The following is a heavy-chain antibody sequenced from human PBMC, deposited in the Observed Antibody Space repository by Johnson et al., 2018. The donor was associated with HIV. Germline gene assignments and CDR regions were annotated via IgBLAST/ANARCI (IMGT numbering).Heavy chain of an antibody. V-gene: IGHV3-20*04. Sequence: EVQLVESGGGVARPGGSLRLSCEASGFTFDEYDMNWVRQAPGKGLEWVSGINWQGGNPGFADSVKGRFTISRDNAKNSLYLQMNSLSAEDTALYYCARATYYYDPRGYLTRPRAFDVWGQGTMVTVSS. CDR1: GFTFDEYD. D-gene: IGHD3-22*01. CDR3: ARATYYYDPRGYLTRPRAFDV. J-gene: IGHJ3*01. CDR2: INWQGGNP.